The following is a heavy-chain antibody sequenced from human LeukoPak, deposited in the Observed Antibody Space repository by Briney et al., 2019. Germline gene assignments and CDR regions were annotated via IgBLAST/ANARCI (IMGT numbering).Heavy chain of an antibody. D-gene: IGHD1-26*01. J-gene: IGHJ4*02. V-gene: IGHV3-9*01. CDR1: GFNFHDYA. CDR2: ISRNSDEV. Sequence: GGSLRLYCAASGFNFHDYAMHWVRQAPGKGLEWVSGISRNSDEVIYVDSVKGRFTVSRDNAKNSLFLQMNSLRPEDTALYYCAKRGSGSQRHFDYWGQGTLVTVSS. CDR3: AKRGSGSQRHFDY.